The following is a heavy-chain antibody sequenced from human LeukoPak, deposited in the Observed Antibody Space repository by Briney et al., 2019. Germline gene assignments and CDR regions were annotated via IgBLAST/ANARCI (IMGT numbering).Heavy chain of an antibody. CDR1: GFTFSDYY. V-gene: IGHV3-11*01. J-gene: IGHJ4*02. D-gene: IGHD3-22*01. Sequence: PGGSLRLSCAASGFTFSDYYMSWIRQAPGKGLEWVSYISSSGSTIYYADSVKGRFTISRDNAKNSLYLQMNSLRAEDTAVYYCAIYYTSGYYSNYWGQGTLVTVSS. CDR2: ISSSGSTI. CDR3: AIYYTSGYYSNY.